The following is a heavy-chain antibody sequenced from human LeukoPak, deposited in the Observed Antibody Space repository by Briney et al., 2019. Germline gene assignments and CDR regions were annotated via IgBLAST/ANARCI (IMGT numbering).Heavy chain of an antibody. CDR3: ATDDYDSAVYSY. CDR1: GGSIRSSY. V-gene: IGHV4-4*07. CDR2: IYTSGST. J-gene: IGHJ4*02. Sequence: SETLSLTCTVSGGSIRSSYWSWFRQPAGKGLEWIGRIYTSGSTNYNPSLKSRVTMSLDTSKNHFSLNLRSVTAADTAAYFCATDDYDSAVYSYWGQGTLVTVSS. D-gene: IGHD3-22*01.